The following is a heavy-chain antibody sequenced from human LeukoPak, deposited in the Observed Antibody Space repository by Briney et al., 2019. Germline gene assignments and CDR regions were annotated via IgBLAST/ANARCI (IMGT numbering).Heavy chain of an antibody. V-gene: IGHV4-39*07. CDR3: ATSGLSRFGF. CDR1: GGSISSSSYY. J-gene: IGHJ4*02. CDR2: IYYSGST. D-gene: IGHD2/OR15-2a*01. Sequence: SETLSLTCTVSGGSISSSSYYWGWIRQPPGTGLEWIGSIYYSGSTYYNPSLKSRVTISVDTSKNQFSLTLSSVTAADTAVYFCATSGLSRFGFWGQGTLVTVSS.